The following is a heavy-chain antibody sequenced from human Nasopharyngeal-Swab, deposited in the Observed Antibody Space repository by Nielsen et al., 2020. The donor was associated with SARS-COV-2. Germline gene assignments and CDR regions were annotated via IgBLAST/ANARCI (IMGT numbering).Heavy chain of an antibody. CDR1: GFAFSSYG. Sequence: GESLEISWPSCGFAFSSYGMHWVRQAPGKGLEWVAVIWYDGSNKYYADSVKGRFTISRDNSKNTLYLQMNSLRAEDTAVYYCARDNPPGQEDAFDIWGQGTMVTVSS. J-gene: IGHJ3*02. CDR3: ARDNPPGQEDAFDI. D-gene: IGHD1-14*01. CDR2: IWYDGSNK. V-gene: IGHV3-33*01.